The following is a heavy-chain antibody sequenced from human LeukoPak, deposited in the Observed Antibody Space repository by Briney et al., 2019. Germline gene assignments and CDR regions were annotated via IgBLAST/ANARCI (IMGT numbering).Heavy chain of an antibody. CDR2: IYPGDSDT. D-gene: IGHD1-14*01. CDR1: GFSFPSYW. V-gene: IGHV5-51*01. J-gene: IGHJ4*02. CDR3: ARLKDHTVDY. Sequence: GKSLKIPCKGSGFSFPSYWIGWVRQMPGKGLEWMGIIYPGDSDTRYSPSFQGQVTISADKSNSTAYLQCSSLMASDTAMYYCARLKDHTVDYWGQGTLVTVSS.